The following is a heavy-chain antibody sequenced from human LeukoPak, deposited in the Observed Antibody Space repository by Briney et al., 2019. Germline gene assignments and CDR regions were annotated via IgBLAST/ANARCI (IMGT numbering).Heavy chain of an antibody. J-gene: IGHJ4*02. D-gene: IGHD2-15*01. CDR1: GGSISSYY. CDR3: ARGRIGGNY. CDR2: ISYSGST. Sequence: SETLSLTCTVSGGSISSYYWSWIRQHPGKGLEWIGCISYSGSTNYNPSLKSRVTISVDTSKNQFSLKLTSVTAADTAVFYCARGRIGGNYWGQGTLVTVSS. V-gene: IGHV4-59*01.